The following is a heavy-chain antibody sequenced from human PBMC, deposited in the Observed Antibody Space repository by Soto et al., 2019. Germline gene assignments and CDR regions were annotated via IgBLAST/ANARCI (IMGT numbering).Heavy chain of an antibody. D-gene: IGHD3-22*01. CDR1: GGSISSYY. CDR2: IYYSGST. CDR3: ARARDYYDSSGYYYGGAFDI. V-gene: IGHV4-59*01. Sequence: PSETLSLTCTVSGGSISSYYWSWIRQPPGKGLEWIGYIYYSGSTNYNPSLKSRVTISVDTSKNQFSLKLSSVTAADTAVYYCARARDYYDSSGYYYGGAFDIWGQGTMVTVSS. J-gene: IGHJ3*02.